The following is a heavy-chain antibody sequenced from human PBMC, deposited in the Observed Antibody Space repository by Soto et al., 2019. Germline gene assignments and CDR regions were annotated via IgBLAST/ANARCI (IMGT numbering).Heavy chain of an antibody. Sequence: SETLSLTCTVSGGSISSYYWSWIRQPPGKGLEWIGYIYYSGSTNYNPSLKSRVTISVDTSKNQISLKLSSVTAADTAVYYCAIVGGGYYWGYYFDYWGQGTLVTVSS. D-gene: IGHD3-22*01. CDR2: IYYSGST. J-gene: IGHJ4*02. CDR3: AIVGGGYYWGYYFDY. CDR1: GGSISSYY. V-gene: IGHV4-59*01.